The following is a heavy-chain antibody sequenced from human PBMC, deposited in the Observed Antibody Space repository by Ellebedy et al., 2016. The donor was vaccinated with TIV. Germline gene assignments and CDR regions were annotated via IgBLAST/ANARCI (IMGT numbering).Heavy chain of an antibody. Sequence: GESLKISCAASGFTFSSHDMHWVRQGTGKGLEWVSAIGSAGDPSYSGSVKGRFTIPRENGKNSVYLQMNSLRAEDTAVYYCARASAGLDYWGQGTLVTVSS. CDR1: GFTFSSHD. D-gene: IGHD6-13*01. J-gene: IGHJ4*02. V-gene: IGHV3-13*05. CDR3: ARASAGLDY. CDR2: IGSAGDP.